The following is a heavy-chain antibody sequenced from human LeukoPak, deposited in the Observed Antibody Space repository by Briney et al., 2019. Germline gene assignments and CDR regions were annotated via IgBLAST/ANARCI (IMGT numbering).Heavy chain of an antibody. V-gene: IGHV1-2*04. CDR2: INPNSGGT. D-gene: IGHD4-17*01. J-gene: IGHJ1*01. Sequence: GASVKVSCKASGYTFTGYYMHWVRQAPGQGLEWMGWINPNSGGTNYAQKFQGWVTMTRDTSISTAYMELSRLRSDDTAVYYCARGRFRLTVTKVEDFQHWGQGTLVTVSS. CDR3: ARGRFRLTVTKVEDFQH. CDR1: GYTFTGYY.